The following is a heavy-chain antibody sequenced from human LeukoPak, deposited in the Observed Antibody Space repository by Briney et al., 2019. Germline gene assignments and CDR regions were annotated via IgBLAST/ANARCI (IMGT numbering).Heavy chain of an antibody. J-gene: IGHJ4*02. CDR3: AREGFGEVSHFDY. Sequence: AETEGLTCVVYGGSFSGDYWSWIRQPPGRGLEWVGEINHSGWTNYNPSLKSRVTISVDTSKNQFSLKLSSVTAADTAVYYCAREGFGEVSHFDYWGEGTPVSPSS. CDR1: GGSFSGDY. V-gene: IGHV4-34*01. CDR2: INHSGWT. D-gene: IGHD3-10*01.